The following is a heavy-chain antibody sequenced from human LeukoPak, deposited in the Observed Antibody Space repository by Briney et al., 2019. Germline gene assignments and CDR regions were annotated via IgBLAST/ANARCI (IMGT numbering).Heavy chain of an antibody. V-gene: IGHV1-2*02. Sequence: GASVKVSCKASGYTFTDYYMHCVRQAPGQGLEWMGWINPNSGGTNYAQKFQGRVTMTRDTSISTAYMELSRLRSDDTAVYYCARGTAAAGTYWGQGTLVTVSS. CDR3: ARGTAAAGTY. J-gene: IGHJ4*02. D-gene: IGHD6-13*01. CDR1: GYTFTDYY. CDR2: INPNSGGT.